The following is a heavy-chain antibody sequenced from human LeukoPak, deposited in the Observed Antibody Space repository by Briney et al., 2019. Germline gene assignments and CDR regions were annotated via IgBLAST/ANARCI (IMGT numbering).Heavy chain of an antibody. J-gene: IGHJ4*02. CDR1: GFTFSNFE. CDR3: ARGSTFGGVISDF. CDR2: ITRSSRII. Sequence: GGSLRLSCAASGFTFSNFEMNWVRQIPGKGLEWLSFITRSSRIIYYADSVKGRFAISRDNANNSLHLQMNSLRVEDTGIYFCARGSTFGGVISDFWGQGTLVTVSS. D-gene: IGHD3-16*02. V-gene: IGHV3-48*03.